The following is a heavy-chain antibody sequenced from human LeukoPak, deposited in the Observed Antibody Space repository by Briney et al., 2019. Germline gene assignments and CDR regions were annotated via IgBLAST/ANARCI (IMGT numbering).Heavy chain of an antibody. CDR3: ARDYSSGYHDY. CDR2: IGYGGADS. J-gene: IGHJ4*02. V-gene: IGHV3-23*01. CDR1: GFTLSSYE. Sequence: PGGSLRLSCTVSGFTLSSYEMTWFRQAPGKGLEWVSSIGYGGADSHYADSVKGRFTISRDNSKNTLYLQMNSLRAEDTAVYYCARDYSSGYHDYWGQGTLVTVSS. D-gene: IGHD6-19*01.